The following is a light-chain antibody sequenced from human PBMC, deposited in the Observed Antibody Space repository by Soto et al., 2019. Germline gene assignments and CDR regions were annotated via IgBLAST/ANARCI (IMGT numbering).Light chain of an antibody. Sequence: QSALTQPASVSGFSGQSITISCSGTSSDVGNYNSVSWYQQRPGKAPKFIISDVSDRPAGVSNRFSGSKSGNTASLTVSGLQAEDEADYYCSSYAGSNNPPYVFGTGTKVTVL. CDR3: SSYAGSNNPPYV. J-gene: IGLJ1*01. V-gene: IGLV2-14*01. CDR2: DVS. CDR1: SSDVGNYNS.